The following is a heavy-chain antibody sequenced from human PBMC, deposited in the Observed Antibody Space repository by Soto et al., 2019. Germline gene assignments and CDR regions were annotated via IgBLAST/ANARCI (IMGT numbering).Heavy chain of an antibody. Sequence: ASVKGSCNPSGVSFNVYYIPWVRQAPGQGLEYVGWIYPKNGGTDYAQKFQGRVTMTRDTYTSTVYMGPSSLRSDDTAVYFCVIENWHYDYWGGGTLVTDSS. CDR2: IYPKNGGT. V-gene: IGHV1-2*02. CDR3: VIENWHYDY. CDR1: GVSFNVYY. J-gene: IGHJ4*02.